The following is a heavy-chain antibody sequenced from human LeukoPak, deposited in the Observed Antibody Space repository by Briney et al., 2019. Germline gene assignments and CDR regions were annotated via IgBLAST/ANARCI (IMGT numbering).Heavy chain of an antibody. CDR1: GFTFSSYA. Sequence: PGGSLRLSCAASGFTFSSYAMSWVRQAPGKGLEWVSAISGSGGSTYYADSVKGRFTISRDNSKNTLYPQMNSLRAEDTAVYYCAKDSRGYYYDSSGGRYFDYWGQGTLVTVSS. V-gene: IGHV3-23*01. CDR3: AKDSRGYYYDSSGGRYFDY. CDR2: ISGSGGST. J-gene: IGHJ4*02. D-gene: IGHD3-22*01.